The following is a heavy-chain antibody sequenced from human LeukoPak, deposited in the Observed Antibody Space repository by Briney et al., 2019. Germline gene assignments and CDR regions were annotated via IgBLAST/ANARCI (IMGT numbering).Heavy chain of an antibody. CDR2: IESDESKK. J-gene: IGHJ4*02. CDR1: GFTFSSYG. D-gene: IGHD3-16*02. V-gene: IGHV3-30*02. Sequence: TGGSLSLSCTASGFTFSSYGLHWVRQAPGQGLGLVAFIESDESKKHYADSVKGRFTISRDNSKNTLYPQMNSLIPADKAISYCTKGITDEDYRLSVWGQGALVTVSS. CDR3: TKGITDEDYRLSV.